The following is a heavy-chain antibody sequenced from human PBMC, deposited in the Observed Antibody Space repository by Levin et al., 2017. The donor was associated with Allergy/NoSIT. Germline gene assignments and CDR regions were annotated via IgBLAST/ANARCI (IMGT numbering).Heavy chain of an antibody. V-gene: IGHV4-39*01. D-gene: IGHD3-22*01. Sequence: SETLSLTCTVSGGSISSSSYYWSWIRQPPGKGLEWIGSIYYSGSTYYNPSLKSRVTISVDTSKNQFSLKLSSVTAADTAVYYCARRINYYDSSGWGVWGQGTLVTVSS. CDR2: IYYSGST. CDR1: GGSISSSSYY. J-gene: IGHJ4*02. CDR3: ARRINYYDSSGWGV.